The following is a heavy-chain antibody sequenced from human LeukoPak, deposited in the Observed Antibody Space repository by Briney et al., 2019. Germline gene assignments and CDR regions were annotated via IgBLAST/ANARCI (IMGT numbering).Heavy chain of an antibody. CDR1: GFTFDDYA. J-gene: IGHJ4*02. D-gene: IGHD6-13*01. CDR3: AKVDSSSFGY. CDR2: ISWNSGSI. V-gene: IGHV3-9*01. Sequence: PGRSLRLSCAASGFTFDDYAMHWVRQAPGKGLEWVSGISWNSGSIGYADSVKGRFTISRDNAKNSLYLQMNSLRAEDTALYYCAKVDSSSFGYWGQGTLVTVSS.